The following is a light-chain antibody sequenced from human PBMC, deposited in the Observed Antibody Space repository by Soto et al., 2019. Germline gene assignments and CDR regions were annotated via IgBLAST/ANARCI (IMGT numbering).Light chain of an antibody. Sequence: QSVLTQPPSASGTPGQRVTISCSGSISIIGSNTVNWYQQLPGTAPKLLIYSNNQRPSGVPDRFSGSKSGTSASLAISGLQSKDDADYYCEAWDDSLNGLYVFGTGTKLTVL. CDR1: ISIIGSNT. CDR2: SNN. J-gene: IGLJ1*01. V-gene: IGLV1-44*01. CDR3: EAWDDSLNGLYV.